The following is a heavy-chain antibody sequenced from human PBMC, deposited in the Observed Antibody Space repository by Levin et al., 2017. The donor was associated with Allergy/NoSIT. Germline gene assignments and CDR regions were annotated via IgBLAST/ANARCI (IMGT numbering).Heavy chain of an antibody. V-gene: IGHV4-31*02. J-gene: IGHJ6*02. CDR2: IHHSGSA. D-gene: IGHD3-10*01. CDR3: ARDECAWFGECYGMDV. CDR1: GDSIRISGRDFY. Sequence: SQTLSLTCSVSGDSIRISGRDFYWSWIRHQPGKGLEWIGFIHHSGSAYYNPSLKSRLTMSLDTSKSQFSLKLTSVTVADTAVYYCARDECAWFGECYGMDVWGQGTTVIVSS.